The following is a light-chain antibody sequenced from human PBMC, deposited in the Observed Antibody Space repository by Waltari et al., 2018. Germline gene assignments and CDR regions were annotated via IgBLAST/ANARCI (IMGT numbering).Light chain of an antibody. Sequence: QSALTQPASVSGSPGPTITLPCTGASTAVGAYDYVSWFPHPPGTAPKLIIYDVNIRPSGISARFSGSKSGNTASLTISGLQADDESDYHCSSYTSSNTWVFGGGTRLTVL. J-gene: IGLJ3*02. CDR1: STAVGAYDY. CDR2: DVN. CDR3: SSYTSSNTWV. V-gene: IGLV2-14*03.